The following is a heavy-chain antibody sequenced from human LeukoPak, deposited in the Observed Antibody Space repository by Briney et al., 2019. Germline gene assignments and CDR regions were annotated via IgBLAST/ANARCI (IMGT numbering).Heavy chain of an antibody. CDR3: AKESGKFDY. Sequence: PGGSLRLSCVASGLNFGESAMHWVRQAAGKGLEWVSLISADGGSAFSADSVKGRFSISRDNSKNSLYLQMDGLRSEDTAMYYCAKESGKFDYWGQGTLVVVSS. CDR1: GLNFGESA. CDR2: ISADGGSA. J-gene: IGHJ4*02. V-gene: IGHV3-43*02.